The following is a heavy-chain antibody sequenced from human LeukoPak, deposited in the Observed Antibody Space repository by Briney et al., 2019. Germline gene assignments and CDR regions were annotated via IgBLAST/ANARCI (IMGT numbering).Heavy chain of an antibody. J-gene: IGHJ4*02. CDR2: ISQTGTDI. Sequence: PGGSLRLSCAASGFTFSDHYMTWIRQAPGKGLEWVSYISQTGTDINYADSVKGRFTLSRDNAGNSLYLQMNNLRVEDTAVYYCAREGAAAGYDYWGQGTLVTVSS. V-gene: IGHV3-11*04. CDR1: GFTFSDHY. CDR3: AREGAAAGYDY. D-gene: IGHD6-13*01.